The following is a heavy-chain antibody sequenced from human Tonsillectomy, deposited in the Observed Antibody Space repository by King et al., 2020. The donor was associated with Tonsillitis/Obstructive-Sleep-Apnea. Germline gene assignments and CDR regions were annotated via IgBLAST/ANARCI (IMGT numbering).Heavy chain of an antibody. CDR1: GFTFGDYA. V-gene: IGHV3-49*05. J-gene: IGHJ4*02. D-gene: IGHD3-3*01. CDR3: TSPTPSYDFWSGYYGGHFDY. Sequence: VQLVESGGGLVKPGRSLRLSCTASGFTFGDYAMSWFRQAPGKGLEWVGFIRSKAYGGTTEYAASVKGRFTISRDDSKSIAYLQMNSLKTEDTAVYYCTSPTPSYDFWSGYYGGHFDYWGQGTLVTVSS. CDR2: IRSKAYGGTT.